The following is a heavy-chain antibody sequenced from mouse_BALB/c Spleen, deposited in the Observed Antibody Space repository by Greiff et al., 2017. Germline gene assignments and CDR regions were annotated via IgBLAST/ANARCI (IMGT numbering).Heavy chain of an antibody. CDR1: GFTFSSFG. CDR2: ISSGSSTI. D-gene: IGHD1-1*01. Sequence: EVKLMESGGGLVQPGGSRKLSCAASGFTFSSFGMHWVRQAPEKGLEWVAYISSGSSTIYYADTVKGRFTISRDNPKNTLFLQMTSLRSEDTAMYYCARDYYGSRDYWGQGTTLTVSS. J-gene: IGHJ2*01. V-gene: IGHV5-17*02. CDR3: ARDYYGSRDY.